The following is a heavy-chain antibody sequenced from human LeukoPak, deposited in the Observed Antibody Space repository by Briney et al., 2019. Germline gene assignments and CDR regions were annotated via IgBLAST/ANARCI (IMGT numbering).Heavy chain of an antibody. CDR3: AKAGWLRFGYFDY. V-gene: IGHV3-33*06. CDR1: GFTFSSYG. CDR2: IWYDGSNK. Sequence: PGGSLRLSCAASGFTFSSYGMHWVRQAPGKGLEWVAVIWYDGSNKYYADSVKGRFTISRDNSKNTLYLQMNSLRAEDTAVYYCAKAGWLRFGYFDYWGQGTLVTSPQ. J-gene: IGHJ4*02. D-gene: IGHD5-12*01.